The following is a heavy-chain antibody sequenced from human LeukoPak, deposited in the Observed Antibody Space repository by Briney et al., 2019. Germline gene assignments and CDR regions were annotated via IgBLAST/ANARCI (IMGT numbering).Heavy chain of an antibody. D-gene: IGHD6-19*01. V-gene: IGHV3-23*01. Sequence: PGGSLRLSCAASGFTFNNYAMSWVRQAPGKGLEWVSALSGSGGNVYYADSVKGRFTISRDNSRNTLYLQMNSLRAEDTAVYHCARDYSCWDHWFDLWGQGNLGTVSS. CDR2: LSGSGGNV. CDR1: GFTFNNYA. CDR3: ARDYSCWDHWFDL. J-gene: IGHJ5*02.